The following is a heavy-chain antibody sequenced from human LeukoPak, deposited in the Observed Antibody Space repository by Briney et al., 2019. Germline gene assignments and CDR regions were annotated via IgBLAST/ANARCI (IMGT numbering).Heavy chain of an antibody. CDR1: GFTISSYN. V-gene: IGHV3-21*01. D-gene: IGHD1-1*01. Sequence: PGGSLRLSCAASGFTISSYNMNWVRQAPGKGLECVSSISSSNDYMYYADSVKGRFTISRDNSKNTLYLQMNSLRAEDTAVYYCAKASLEVDEEYYYYYYMDVWGKGTTVTVSS. CDR3: AKASLEVDEEYYYYYYMDV. J-gene: IGHJ6*03. CDR2: ISSSNDYM.